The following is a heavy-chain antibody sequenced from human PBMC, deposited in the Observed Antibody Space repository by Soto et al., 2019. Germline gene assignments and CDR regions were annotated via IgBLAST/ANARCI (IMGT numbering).Heavy chain of an antibody. CDR2: IYRTGST. J-gene: IGHJ4*02. V-gene: IGHV4-4*02. Sequence: PLETLFLTCAVSGGSFTSNNWWTWVRQPPGQGLEWIGEIYRTGSTNYNPSLKSRVTISLDKSENQFSLKVTSLTAADTAVYYCASRDPGTSVDYWGQGTLVTVSS. CDR3: ASRDPGTSVDY. CDR1: GGSFTSNNW. D-gene: IGHD1-7*01.